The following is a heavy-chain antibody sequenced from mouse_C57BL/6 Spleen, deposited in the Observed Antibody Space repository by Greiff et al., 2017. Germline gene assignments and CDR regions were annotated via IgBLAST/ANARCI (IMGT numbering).Heavy chain of an antibody. CDR1: GYTFTSYW. Sequence: QVQLQQPGAELVKPGASVKLSCKASGYTFTSYWMHWVKQRPGQGLEWIGMIHPNSGSTNYNEKFKGKATMTVAKSSSTASMQLSSLTSEDSAVYYCAEASSPHYFAMEDRGQGTSVSASS. V-gene: IGHV1-64*01. CDR2: IHPNSGST. D-gene: IGHD1-1*01. J-gene: IGHJ4*01. CDR3: AEASSPHYFAMED.